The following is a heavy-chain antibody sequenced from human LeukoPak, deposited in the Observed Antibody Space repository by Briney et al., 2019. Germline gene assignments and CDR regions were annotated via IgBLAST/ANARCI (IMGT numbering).Heavy chain of an antibody. CDR2: IWYDGSNK. CDR3: ARGQAPLNYGGDPKLDY. CDR1: GITLSNYG. J-gene: IGHJ4*02. D-gene: IGHD4-23*01. V-gene: IGHV3-33*08. Sequence: PGGSLRLSCAVSGITLSNYGMHWVRQAPGKGLEWVAVIWYDGSNKYYADSVKGRFTISRDNSKNTLYLQMNSLRAEDTAVYYCARGQAPLNYGGDPKLDYWGQGTLVTVSS.